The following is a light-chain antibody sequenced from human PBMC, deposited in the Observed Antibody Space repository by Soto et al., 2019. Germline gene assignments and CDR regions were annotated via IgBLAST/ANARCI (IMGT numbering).Light chain of an antibody. J-gene: IGKJ3*01. V-gene: IGKV3-20*01. CDR2: GVF. CDR3: QQYGTSPQFT. CDR1: QSVRNNY. Sequence: EIVLTQSPGTLSLSPGERATLSCRASQSVRNNYLAWYQQKPGQAPRLLIYGVFTRATGVPDRFSGSGSETDFTLTITRLEPEDFAVYYCQQYGTSPQFTFGPGTKVYI.